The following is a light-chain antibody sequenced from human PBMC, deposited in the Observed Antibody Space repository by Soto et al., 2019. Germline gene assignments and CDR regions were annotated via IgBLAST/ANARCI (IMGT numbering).Light chain of an antibody. V-gene: IGKV1-5*01. J-gene: IGKJ1*01. CDR3: QQYYSYWP. Sequence: EIQMTQSPSTLSASVGDTVTVTCRASQSIGRWLAWYQQKPGKAPKLLIFDASTLENGVPARFSGSRSGPEFSLTISSLQPDDFATYYCQQYYSYWPFGQRGKVAIK. CDR2: DAS. CDR1: QSIGRW.